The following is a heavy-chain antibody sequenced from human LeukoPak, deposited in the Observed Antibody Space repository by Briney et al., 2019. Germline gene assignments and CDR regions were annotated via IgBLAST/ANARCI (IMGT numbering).Heavy chain of an antibody. CDR2: IYYSGTT. V-gene: IGHV4-39*07. Sequence: SQTLSLTCTVSGGSISSTNYYWGWIRQPPGKSLEWIASIYYSGTTYYNPSLKSRITISVDTSKNQFSLRLTSVTAADTAVYYCASRKLGNDYWGQGTLVTVSS. CDR1: GGSISSTNYY. J-gene: IGHJ4*02. D-gene: IGHD7-27*01. CDR3: ASRKLGNDY.